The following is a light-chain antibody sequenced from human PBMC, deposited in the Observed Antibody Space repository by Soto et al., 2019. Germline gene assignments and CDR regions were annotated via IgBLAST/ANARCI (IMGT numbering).Light chain of an antibody. Sequence: EIVLTQSPGTLSLSPGERATLSCRTSHSVSSSYLAWYQQKPGQAPRLLIYGTSSRATGIPDTFSGSGSGTDFTLTISRLEPEDFAVYYCQQYGSSPYTFGQGTKLEIK. CDR3: QQYGSSPYT. J-gene: IGKJ2*01. CDR1: HSVSSSY. CDR2: GTS. V-gene: IGKV3-20*01.